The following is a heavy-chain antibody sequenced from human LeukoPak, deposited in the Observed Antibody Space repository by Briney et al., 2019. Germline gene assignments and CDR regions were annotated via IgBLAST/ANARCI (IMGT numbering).Heavy chain of an antibody. CDR3: TRESSLWDY. J-gene: IGHJ4*02. D-gene: IGHD3-10*01. CDR2: IRSKAYGGTA. V-gene: IGHV3-49*04. Sequence: GGSLRLSCTGSGFTFGDYAMSWVRQAPGKGLEWVAFIRSKAYGGTAEYAASVKGRFTISRDDSKTIAYLQMNGLITEDTGVYYCTRESSLWDYWGQGTLVTVSS. CDR1: GFTFGDYA.